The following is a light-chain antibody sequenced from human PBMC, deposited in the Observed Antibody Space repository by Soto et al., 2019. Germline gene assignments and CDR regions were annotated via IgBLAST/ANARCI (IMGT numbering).Light chain of an antibody. J-gene: IGLJ3*02. CDR1: GSDIGAYNY. CDR2: DVS. V-gene: IGLV2-14*03. Sequence: QSVLTQPASVSGSPGQSITISCTGTGSDIGAYNYVSWYQQHPGEAPKLLIYDVSYRPSGISNRFSGSKSGDTASLTISGLQAEDEADYYCSSYTNTPSLVFGGGTKVTVL. CDR3: SSYTNTPSLV.